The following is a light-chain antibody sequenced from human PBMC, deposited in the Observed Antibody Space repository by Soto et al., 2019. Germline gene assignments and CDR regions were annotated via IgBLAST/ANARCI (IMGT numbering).Light chain of an antibody. CDR1: QSISSW. Sequence: DIQMTQSPSTLSASVGDRVTITCRASQSISSWLAWYQRKPGKAPKLLIYDASSLESGGPSRFSGSGSGTEFTLTISSLQPDDFATYFCQQYNSYPYTFGQGTKLEIK. CDR3: QQYNSYPYT. V-gene: IGKV1-5*01. CDR2: DAS. J-gene: IGKJ2*01.